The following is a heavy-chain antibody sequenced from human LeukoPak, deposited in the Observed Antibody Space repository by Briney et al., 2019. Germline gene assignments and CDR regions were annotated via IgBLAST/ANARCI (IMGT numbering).Heavy chain of an antibody. D-gene: IGHD3-22*01. CDR1: GFTFSSYD. CDR2: INYNGGST. J-gene: IGHJ4*02. V-gene: IGHV3-23*01. Sequence: GGSLRLSCAASGFTFSSYDMSWVRQAPGKGLEWVSGINYNGGSTFYGDSVKGRFTISRDNSRNTLYLQMNGLRAEDTAVYYCAKDYPFNPYYDSVFFDCWGQGTLVTVSS. CDR3: AKDYPFNPYYDSVFFDC.